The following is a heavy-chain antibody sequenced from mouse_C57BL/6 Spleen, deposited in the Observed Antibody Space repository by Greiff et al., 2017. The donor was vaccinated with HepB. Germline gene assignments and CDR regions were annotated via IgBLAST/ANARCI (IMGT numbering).Heavy chain of an antibody. J-gene: IGHJ2*01. V-gene: IGHV1-80*01. CDR1: GYAFSSYW. CDR3: AREELGRGYFDY. Sequence: VKLMESGAELVKPGASVKISCKASGYAFSSYWMNWVKQRPGKGLEWIGQIYPGDGDTNYNGKFKGKATLTADKSSSTAYMQLSSLTSEDSAVYFCAREELGRGYFDYWGQGTTLTVSS. D-gene: IGHD4-1*01. CDR2: IYPGDGDT.